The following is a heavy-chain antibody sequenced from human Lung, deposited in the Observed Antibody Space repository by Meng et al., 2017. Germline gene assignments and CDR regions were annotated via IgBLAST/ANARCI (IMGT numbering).Heavy chain of an antibody. D-gene: IGHD6-13*01. CDR2: INPKSGDT. CDR3: ARDEDISAAGKLFGDY. Sequence: QVPLAQSGAEVQKPGASLKVSSTASGSTFADYLLRWVRRAPGQGLEWMGRINPKSGDTHYAQRFQGRVTMTGDTSISTAYMELSGLRSDDTAMYYCARDEDISAAGKLFGDYWGQGTLVTVSS. V-gene: IGHV1-2*06. CDR1: GSTFADYL. J-gene: IGHJ4*02.